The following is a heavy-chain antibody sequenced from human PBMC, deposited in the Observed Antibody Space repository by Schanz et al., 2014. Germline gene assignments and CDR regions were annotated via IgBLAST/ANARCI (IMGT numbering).Heavy chain of an antibody. V-gene: IGHV4-59*08. CDR2: IYSSGIP. CDR1: GGSINNFY. CDR3: ARGGSAMVRGVMTASYWFFDL. D-gene: IGHD3-10*01. J-gene: IGHJ2*01. Sequence: QVQLQESGPGLVKPSETLSLTCSVSGGSINNFYWGWIRQSPGKGLEWIGYIYSSGIPTYNPSLKSRVSLTAESPKNQFSLKLTCVTAGDAAVYYCARGGSAMVRGVMTASYWFFDLWGRGTLVTVSP.